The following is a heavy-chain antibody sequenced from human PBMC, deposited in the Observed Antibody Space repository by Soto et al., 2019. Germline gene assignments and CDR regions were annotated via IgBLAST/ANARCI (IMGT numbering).Heavy chain of an antibody. J-gene: IGHJ4*02. D-gene: IGHD1-26*01. V-gene: IGHV3-23*01. CDR2: ISGNGGRT. CDR3: AKDTGFTGSYGSYYFDS. CDR1: GFTFNSYA. Sequence: GGSLRLSCAAAGFTFNSYAMSWVRQAPGKGLEWVSAISGNGGRTFYTDSVKGRFTISRDNSMNMLYLQMNSLRAEDTAFYYCAKDTGFTGSYGSYYFDSWGQGTMVTVSS.